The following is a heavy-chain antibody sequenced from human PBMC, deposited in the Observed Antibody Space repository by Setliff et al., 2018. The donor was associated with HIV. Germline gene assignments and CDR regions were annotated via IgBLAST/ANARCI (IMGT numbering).Heavy chain of an antibody. Sequence: SETLSLTCTVSGASIDRFFWSWIRQPPGKGLEWIGNVFFSGVATYNPSLKSRVTVSIQTSRSRFSLTLRSVTAADTATYYCARDLASSYFDFWGQGALVTVSS. CDR1: GASIDRFF. V-gene: IGHV4-59*01. J-gene: IGHJ4*02. CDR3: ARDLASSYFDF. D-gene: IGHD3-16*01. CDR2: VFFSGVA.